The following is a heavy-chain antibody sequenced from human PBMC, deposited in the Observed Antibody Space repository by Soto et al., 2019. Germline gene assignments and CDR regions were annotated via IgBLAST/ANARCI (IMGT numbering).Heavy chain of an antibody. CDR1: GFTFSSYS. V-gene: IGHV3-48*01. J-gene: IGHJ6*03. D-gene: IGHD6-13*01. CDR2: ISSSSSTI. CDR3: ARVRQQLDSYYYYYYMDV. Sequence: GGSLRLSCAGSGFTFSSYSVNWLRQAPGQGLEWVSYISSSSSTIYYADSVKGRFTISRDNAKNSLYLQMNSLRAEDTAVYYCARVRQQLDSYYYYYYMDVWGKGTTVTVSS.